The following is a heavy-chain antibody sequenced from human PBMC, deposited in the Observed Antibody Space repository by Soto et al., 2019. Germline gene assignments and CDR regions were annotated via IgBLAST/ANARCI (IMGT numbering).Heavy chain of an antibody. V-gene: IGHV3-64D*08. CDR2: ISSNGGST. J-gene: IGHJ5*02. D-gene: IGHD3-3*01. Sequence: GGSLRLACSASGFTFSSYAMHWVRQAPGKGLEYVSAISSNGGSTYYADSVKGRFTISRDNPKNTLYLQMSSLRAEDTAVYYCVKAVYYDFWSGYYTGIWFDPWGQGTLVTVSS. CDR3: VKAVYYDFWSGYYTGIWFDP. CDR1: GFTFSSYA.